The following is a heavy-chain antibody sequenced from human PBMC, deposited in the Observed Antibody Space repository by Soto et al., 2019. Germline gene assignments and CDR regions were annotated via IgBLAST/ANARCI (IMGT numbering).Heavy chain of an antibody. CDR2: IYWDDDN. J-gene: IGHJ4*02. Sequence: QITLKESGPTLVKPTQTLTLTCTFSWFSLSTSEVGVAWVRQPPGKALEWLALIYWDDDNRYSPSLKSRLTIPKDTSKNQVVLTMTNMDPVDTATYYCTHRRGFDIFDYWGPGTLVTVSS. CDR1: WFSLSTSEVG. V-gene: IGHV2-5*02. D-gene: IGHD3-9*01. CDR3: THRRGFDIFDY.